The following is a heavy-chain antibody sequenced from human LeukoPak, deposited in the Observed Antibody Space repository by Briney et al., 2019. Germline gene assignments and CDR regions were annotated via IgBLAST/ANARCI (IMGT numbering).Heavy chain of an antibody. J-gene: IGHJ6*03. Sequence: ASVKVSCKASGYTFTSYGISWVRHAPGQGLEWMGWISAYNGNTNYAQKLQGRVTMTTDTSTSTAYMELSSLRSEDTAVYYCTVVPAAISPYYYYMDVWGKGTTVTVSS. V-gene: IGHV1-18*01. CDR1: GYTFTSYG. CDR2: ISAYNGNT. D-gene: IGHD2-2*01. CDR3: TVVPAAISPYYYYMDV.